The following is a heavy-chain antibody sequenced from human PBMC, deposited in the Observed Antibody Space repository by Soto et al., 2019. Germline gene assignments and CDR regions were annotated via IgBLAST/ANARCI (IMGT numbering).Heavy chain of an antibody. CDR2: IYYSGST. V-gene: IGHV4-31*03. CDR1: GGSISSGGYY. D-gene: IGHD4-17*01. CDR3: ASLNTVTHGPYYYGMDV. J-gene: IGHJ6*02. Sequence: QVQLQESGPGLVKPSQTLSLTCTVSGGSISSGGYYWSWIRQHPGKGLEWIGYIYYSGSTYYNPSLKSRVTISVDTSKTQFSLKLSSVTAADTAVYYCASLNTVTHGPYYYGMDVWGQGTTVTVSS.